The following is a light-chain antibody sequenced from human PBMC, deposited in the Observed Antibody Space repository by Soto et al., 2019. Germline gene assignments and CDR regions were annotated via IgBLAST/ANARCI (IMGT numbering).Light chain of an antibody. CDR2: DVS. V-gene: IGLV2-14*01. CDR1: SSDVGGHNY. J-gene: IGLJ2*01. CDR3: SSYTISSTLVV. Sequence: QSALTQPASVSGSPGQSITISCTGTSSDVGGHNYVSWYQQHPGKAPKLMIYDVSNRPSGVSNRFSGSKSGNTASLTISGFQAEDEADYYCSSYTISSTLVVVVGGTVLAVL.